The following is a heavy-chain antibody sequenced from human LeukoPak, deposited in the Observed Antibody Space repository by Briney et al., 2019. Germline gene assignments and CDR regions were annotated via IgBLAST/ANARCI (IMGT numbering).Heavy chain of an antibody. J-gene: IGHJ3*02. V-gene: IGHV1-2*02. CDR1: GYTFTGYY. CDR3: ARDSYGDYVLVRAFDI. CDR2: INPNSGGT. Sequence: ASVKVSCKASGYTFTGYYMHWVRQAPGQGLEWMGWINPNSGGTNYAQKFQGRVTMTRDTSISTAYMELSSLRSEDTAVYYCARDSYGDYVLVRAFDIWGQGTMVTVSS. D-gene: IGHD4-17*01.